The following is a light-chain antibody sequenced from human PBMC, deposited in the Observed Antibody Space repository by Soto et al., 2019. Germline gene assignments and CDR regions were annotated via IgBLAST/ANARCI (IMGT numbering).Light chain of an antibody. J-gene: IGKJ2*01. CDR1: QSVSSSY. Sequence: EVVLTQSPGTLSLSPGERATLSCRASQSVSSSYLAWYQQKPGQAPRLLIYGASSRATGIPDRFSGSGSATDFTLTISRLEPEDFAVYYCQQYGTSPMYTFGEGTKVEIK. V-gene: IGKV3-20*01. CDR3: QQYGTSPMYT. CDR2: GAS.